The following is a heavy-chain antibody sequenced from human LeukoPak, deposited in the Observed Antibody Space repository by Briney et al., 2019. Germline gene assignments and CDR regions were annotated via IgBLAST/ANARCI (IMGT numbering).Heavy chain of an antibody. J-gene: IGHJ3*02. CDR2: IYYSGST. CDR3: ARATYYYDSGTYQVFDI. V-gene: IGHV4-59*01. D-gene: IGHD3-10*01. Sequence: SETLSLTCSVSGGSISNYYWSWIRQPPGKGLEWIGYIYYSGSTNYNPSLKRRVTISVDTSKNQFSLKLTSVTAADTAVYYCARATYYYDSGTYQVFDIWGQGTMVTVSS. CDR1: GGSISNYY.